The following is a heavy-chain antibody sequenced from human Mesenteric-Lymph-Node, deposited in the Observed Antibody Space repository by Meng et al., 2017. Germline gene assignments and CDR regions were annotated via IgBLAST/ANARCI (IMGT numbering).Heavy chain of an antibody. D-gene: IGHD3-3*01. Sequence: EVVRVESGGGLVQPGASLGLSCAASGFTFSSYAMSWVCQAPGKGLEWVSRINSDGTITTYADSVKGRFTISRDNSKNTLYLQMNSLRPEDTAVYYCARERRGFYIQHWGQGTLVTVSS. V-gene: IGHV3-23*04. J-gene: IGHJ1*01. CDR2: INSDGTIT. CDR1: GFTFSSYA. CDR3: ARERRGFYIQH.